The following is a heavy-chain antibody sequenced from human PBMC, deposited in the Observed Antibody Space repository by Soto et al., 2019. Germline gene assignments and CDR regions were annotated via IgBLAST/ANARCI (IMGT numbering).Heavy chain of an antibody. V-gene: IGHV1-69*01. CDR1: GGTFGSYA. CDR2: IIPIFGTA. D-gene: IGHD2-15*01. CDR3: ASAGVVVAGNAFDI. Sequence: QVQLVQSGAEVKKPGSSVKVSCKASGGTFGSYAISWLRQAPGQGLELMGGIIPIFGTANYAQKFQGRVTITADESTSTAYMELSSLRSEDTAVYYCASAGVVVAGNAFDIWGQGTMVTVSS. J-gene: IGHJ3*02.